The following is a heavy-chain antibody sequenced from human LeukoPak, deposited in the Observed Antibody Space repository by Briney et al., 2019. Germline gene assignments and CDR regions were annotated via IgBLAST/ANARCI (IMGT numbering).Heavy chain of an antibody. J-gene: IGHJ6*02. D-gene: IGHD5-24*01. Sequence: PSETLSLTCTVSGGSLSSHYWSWIRQPPEKGLQWIGYIYYSGSTHYNPSLKSRVTVSVDTSKSQFSLRLNSVTAADTAVYYCARLTAGDGYNYAVDVWGQGTTVTVSS. CDR2: IYYSGST. CDR3: ARLTAGDGYNYAVDV. V-gene: IGHV4-59*08. CDR1: GGSLSSHY.